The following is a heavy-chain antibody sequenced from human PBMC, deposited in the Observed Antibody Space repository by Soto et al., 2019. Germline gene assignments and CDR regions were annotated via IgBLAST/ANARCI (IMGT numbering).Heavy chain of an antibody. J-gene: IGHJ3*01. CDR3: AKDWTYSGFDPFDV. CDR2: ISGSGGST. CDR1: GFTFSSYA. Sequence: GGSLRLSCAASGFTFSSYAMSWVRQTPGKGLEWVSTISGSGGSTYYADSVQGRFNISRDSSKATLHLQMNSLRADDTAVYFCAKDWTYSGFDPFDVWGLGTMVTVSS. V-gene: IGHV3-23*01. D-gene: IGHD6-19*01.